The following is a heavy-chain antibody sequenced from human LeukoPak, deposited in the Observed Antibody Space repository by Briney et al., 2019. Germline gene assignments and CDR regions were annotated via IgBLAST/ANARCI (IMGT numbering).Heavy chain of an antibody. V-gene: IGHV3-23*01. CDR3: AKAVGSSGYFSRDAFDI. CDR1: GFTFSSSA. Sequence: GGSLRLSCAASGFTFSSSAMSWVRQAPGKGLEWVSAITGSASSTYYADSVKGRFTISRDNSKNTLYLQMNSLRAEDTAIYYCAKAVGSSGYFSRDAFDIWGQGTMVTVSS. CDR2: ITGSASST. D-gene: IGHD3-22*01. J-gene: IGHJ3*02.